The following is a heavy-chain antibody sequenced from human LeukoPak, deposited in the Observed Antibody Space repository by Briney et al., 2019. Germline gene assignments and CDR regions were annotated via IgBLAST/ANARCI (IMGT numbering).Heavy chain of an antibody. CDR3: ARQRELDY. V-gene: IGHV3-48*04. CDR1: GFTFSSYS. CDR2: ISSSGNTI. J-gene: IGHJ4*02. D-gene: IGHD3-10*01. Sequence: GGSLGLSCAASGFTFSSYSMNWVRQAPGKGLQWVAYISSSGNTIYYTDSVKGRFTISKDNAKNSLYLQMNSLRADDTAVYYCARQRELDYWGQGTLVTVSS.